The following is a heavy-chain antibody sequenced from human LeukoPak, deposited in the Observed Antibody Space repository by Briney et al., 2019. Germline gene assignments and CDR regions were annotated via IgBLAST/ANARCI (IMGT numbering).Heavy chain of an antibody. J-gene: IGHJ4*02. D-gene: IGHD2-2*01. V-gene: IGHV3-23*01. CDR1: GFTFSSYA. CDR2: ISGSGGST. Sequence: GGSLRLSCAASGFTFSSYAMSWVRQAPGKGLEWVSAISGSGGSTYYADAVKGRFTISRDNSKNTLYLQMNSLRAEDTAVYYCAKGGVFAPAAPFDYWGQGTLVTVSS. CDR3: AKGGVFAPAAPFDY.